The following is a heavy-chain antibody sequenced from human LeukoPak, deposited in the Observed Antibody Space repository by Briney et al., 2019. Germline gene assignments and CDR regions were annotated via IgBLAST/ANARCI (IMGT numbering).Heavy chain of an antibody. CDR2: ISAYNGNT. J-gene: IGHJ4*02. V-gene: IGHV1-18*04. CDR3: ARDQSFGSGSYQDY. Sequence: ASVKVSCKASGYTFTGYYMHWVRQAPGQGLEWMGWISAYNGNTNYAQKFQGRVTMTTDTSTSTADMDLRSLRSDDTAVYYCARDQSFGSGSYQDYWGQGTLVTVSS. D-gene: IGHD3-10*01. CDR1: GYTFTGYY.